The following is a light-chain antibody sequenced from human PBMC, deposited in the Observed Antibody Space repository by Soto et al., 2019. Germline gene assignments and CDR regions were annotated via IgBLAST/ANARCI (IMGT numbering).Light chain of an antibody. CDR2: WAS. CDR1: QSVLVSSMNENC. CDR3: QQCYSPPWT. V-gene: IGKV4-1*01. Sequence: DIVMTQSPASLAVSLGERAAIKCKSSQSVLVSSMNENCLGWYQQKPGQPLKLLIYWASTRASGVPDRFSGSGSGTDFTLTITNLQAEDGALYYCQQCYSPPWTFGQGTKVEIK. J-gene: IGKJ1*01.